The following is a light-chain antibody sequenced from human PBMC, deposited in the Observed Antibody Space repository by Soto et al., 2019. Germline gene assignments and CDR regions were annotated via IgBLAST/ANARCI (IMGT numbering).Light chain of an antibody. V-gene: IGKV3-20*01. CDR1: QSVSSSF. CDR2: GAS. Sequence: EIVLTQSPGTLSLSPGERATLSCRASQSVSSSFLAWYQQKPGQAPRLLIYGASSRATGIPDRFSGSGSGTDFTLTISRLEPEDFAVYYCQQDDSSPPWTCGQGTKVEIK. CDR3: QQDDSSPPWT. J-gene: IGKJ1*01.